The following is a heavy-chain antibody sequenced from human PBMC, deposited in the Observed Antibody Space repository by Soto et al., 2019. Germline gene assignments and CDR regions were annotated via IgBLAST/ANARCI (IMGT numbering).Heavy chain of an antibody. CDR1: GYSFTSYW. CDR3: VRSMGEYYYGSGSYHAFDI. Sequence: GESLKISCKGSGYSFTSYWIGWVRQMPGKGLEWMGIIYPGDSDTRYSPSFQGQVTISADKSISTAYLQWSSLKASDTAMYYCVRSMGEYYYGSGSYHAFDIWGQGTMVTVSS. J-gene: IGHJ3*02. CDR2: IYPGDSDT. V-gene: IGHV5-51*01. D-gene: IGHD3-10*01.